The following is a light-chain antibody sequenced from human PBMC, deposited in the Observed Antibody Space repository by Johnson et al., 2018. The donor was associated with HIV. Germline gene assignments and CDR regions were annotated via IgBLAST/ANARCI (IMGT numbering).Light chain of an antibody. J-gene: IGLJ1*01. Sequence: QSVLTQPPSVSAAPGQKVTISCSGSSSNIGNNYVSWYRQLPGTAPKLLIYENSNRPSGIPDRFSGSKSGTSATLAITGLQPGDEADYYCVTWDRSLNAGGVFGTGTKVTVL. CDR3: VTWDRSLNAGGV. CDR1: SSNIGNNY. V-gene: IGLV1-51*02. CDR2: ENS.